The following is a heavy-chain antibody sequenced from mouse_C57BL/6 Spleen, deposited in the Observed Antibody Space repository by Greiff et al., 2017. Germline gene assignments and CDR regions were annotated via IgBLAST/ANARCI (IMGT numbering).Heavy chain of an antibody. D-gene: IGHD4-1*01. CDR2: INPNYGTT. CDR1: GYSFTNYN. V-gene: IGHV1-39*01. CDR3: ARETVTGDIDY. Sequence: SGPELVKPGASVKISCKASGYSFTNYNMNWVQQSNGKSLEWIGVINPNYGTTRYNQKFKGKANLTVDQSSSTAYMQLNSLTSEDSAVYYCARETVTGDIDYWGQGTSLTVSS. J-gene: IGHJ2*02.